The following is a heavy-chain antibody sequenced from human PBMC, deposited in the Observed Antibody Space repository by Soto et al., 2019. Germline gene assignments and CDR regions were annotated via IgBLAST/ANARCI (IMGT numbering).Heavy chain of an antibody. J-gene: IGHJ5*02. CDR1: GDSIGGVGY. V-gene: IGHV4-31*03. Sequence: SETLSLTCTVSGDSIGGVGYWSWIRQFPGRGLEWIGCISSSGSNYYNPAFNNRISLSLDTSQNQFSLKLLSVTAADTAIYYCARSGVTGIVIPSHWFDPWGQGTLVTVSS. CDR3: ARSGVTGIVIPSHWFDP. D-gene: IGHD2-21*02. CDR2: ISSSGSN.